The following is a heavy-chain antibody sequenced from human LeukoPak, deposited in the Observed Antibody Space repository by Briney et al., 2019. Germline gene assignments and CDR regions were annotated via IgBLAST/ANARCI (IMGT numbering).Heavy chain of an antibody. CDR2: INSDGSRT. V-gene: IGHV3-74*01. D-gene: IGHD3-10*01. J-gene: IGHJ3*02. Sequence: QPGGPLRLSCTASGFTFSDYWMHWVRHAPGKGLVWVSRINSDGSRTNYADCVKGRFTISRDNAKNTVFLQMSSLRAEDTAVYYCVKETYYYAIWGQGTMVTVSS. CDR1: GFTFSDYW. CDR3: VKETYYYAI.